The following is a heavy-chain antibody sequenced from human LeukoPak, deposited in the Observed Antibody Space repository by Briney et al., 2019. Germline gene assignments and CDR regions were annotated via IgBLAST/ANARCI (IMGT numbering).Heavy chain of an antibody. CDR2: ISSDGSIT. CDR1: GFTFSNYW. J-gene: IGHJ4*02. D-gene: IGHD5-18*01. CDR3: ARESPDSYGYGFDY. Sequence: GGSLRLSCAASGFTFSNYWIHWVRQAPGKGLVWVSRISSDGSITNYADSVKGRFTISRDNSKNTLYLQMNSLRAEDTAVYYCARESPDSYGYGFDYWGQGTLVTVSS. V-gene: IGHV3-74*01.